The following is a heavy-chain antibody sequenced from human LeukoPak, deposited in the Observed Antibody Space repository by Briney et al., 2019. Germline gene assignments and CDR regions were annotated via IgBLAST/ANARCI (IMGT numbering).Heavy chain of an antibody. D-gene: IGHD4-17*01. J-gene: IGHJ5*02. CDR3: ARDPYGDYRFDP. Sequence: PGGSLRLSCAASGFTFSDHYMDWVRQAPGKGLEWVGRTRNKAKSHATEYAASVKGRFTISRDDSKNSLYLQMNSLRAEDTAVYYCARDPYGDYRFDPWGQGTLVTVSS. CDR1: GFTFSDHY. CDR2: TRNKAKSHAT. V-gene: IGHV3-72*01.